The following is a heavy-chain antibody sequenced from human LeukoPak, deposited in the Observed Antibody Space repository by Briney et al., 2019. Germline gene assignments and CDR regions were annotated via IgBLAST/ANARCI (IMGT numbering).Heavy chain of an antibody. CDR3: ARSHCSGGSCFSSWFDP. J-gene: IGHJ5*02. Sequence: SETLSLTCTVSGGSISSYYWSWIRQPAGKGLEWIGRIYTSGSTYYNPSLQSRVTMSVDTSKNQFSLKLSSVTAADTAVYYCARSHCSGGSCFSSWFDPWGQGTLVTVSS. CDR1: GGSISSYY. CDR2: IYTSGST. V-gene: IGHV4-4*07. D-gene: IGHD2-15*01.